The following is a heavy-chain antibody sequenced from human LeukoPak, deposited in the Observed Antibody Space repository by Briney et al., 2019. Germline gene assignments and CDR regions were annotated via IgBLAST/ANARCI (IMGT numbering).Heavy chain of an antibody. Sequence: PGGSLRLSCAASGFTFSSYAMSWVRQAPGKGLEWVSATSGSGGSTYYADSVKGRFTISRDNTKNTLYLQMNSLRAEDTAVYYCASDQYYDSSGSLDYWGQGTLVTVSS. V-gene: IGHV3-23*01. CDR1: GFTFSSYA. CDR2: TSGSGGST. D-gene: IGHD3-22*01. J-gene: IGHJ4*02. CDR3: ASDQYYDSSGSLDY.